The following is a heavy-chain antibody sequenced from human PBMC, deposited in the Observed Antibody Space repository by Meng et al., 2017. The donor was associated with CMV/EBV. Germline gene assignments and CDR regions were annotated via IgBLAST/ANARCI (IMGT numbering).Heavy chain of an antibody. D-gene: IGHD3-3*01. CDR3: AGMAARSITIFGVVSYYYYGMDV. Sequence: GSLRLSCAVYGGSFSGYYWSWIRQPPGKGLEWVGEINHSGSTNYNPSLKSRVTISVDTSKNQFSLNLSSVTAADTAVYYCAGMAARSITIFGVVSYYYYGMDVWGQGTTVTVSS. J-gene: IGHJ6*02. CDR1: GGSFSGYY. CDR2: INHSGST. V-gene: IGHV4-34*01.